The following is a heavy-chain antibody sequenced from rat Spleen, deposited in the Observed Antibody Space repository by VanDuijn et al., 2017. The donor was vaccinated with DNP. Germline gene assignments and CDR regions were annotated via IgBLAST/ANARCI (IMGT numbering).Heavy chain of an antibody. D-gene: IGHD4-3*01. CDR3: TRSWNSGYLVY. CDR2: IWGDGST. CDR1: GFSLTSNS. V-gene: IGHV2-1*01. Sequence: QVKLKESGPGLMQPSETLSLTCTVSGFSLTSNSVHWVRQPPGKGLEWMGGIWGDGSTDYNSALKSRLSISRDTSKSQVFLKMNSLQTDDTAIYFCTRSWNSGYLVYWGQGTLVTVSS. J-gene: IGHJ3*01.